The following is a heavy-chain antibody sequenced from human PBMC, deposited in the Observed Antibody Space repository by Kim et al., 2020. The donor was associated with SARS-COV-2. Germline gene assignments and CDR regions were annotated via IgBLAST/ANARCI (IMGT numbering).Heavy chain of an antibody. J-gene: IGHJ5*02. D-gene: IGHD3-22*01. Sequence: KGRFTISRDNSKNTLYLQMNSLRAEDTAVYYCAKTQEASCFITGRVRWFDPWGQGTLVTVSS. CDR3: AKTQEASCFITGRVRWFDP. V-gene: IGHV3-23*01.